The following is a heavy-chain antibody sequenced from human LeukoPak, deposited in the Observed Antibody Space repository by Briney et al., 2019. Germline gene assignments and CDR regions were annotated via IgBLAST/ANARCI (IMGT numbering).Heavy chain of an antibody. V-gene: IGHV1-3*01. CDR1: GYTFTSYA. D-gene: IGHD3-10*01. Sequence: GASVKVSCKASGYTFTSYAMHWVRQAPGQRLEWMGWINAGNGNTKYSQKFQGRVTITRDTSASTAYKELSSLRSEDTAVYYCARLGELLPIDYWGQGTLVTVSS. J-gene: IGHJ4*02. CDR3: ARLGELLPIDY. CDR2: INAGNGNT.